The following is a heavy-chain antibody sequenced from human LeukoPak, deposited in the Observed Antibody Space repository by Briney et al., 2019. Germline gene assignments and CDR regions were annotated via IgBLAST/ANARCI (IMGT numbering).Heavy chain of an antibody. CDR3: ARVVTIDAFDI. CDR2: IIPIFGTA. D-gene: IGHD2-21*02. J-gene: IGHJ3*02. Sequence: ASVKVSCKASGYTFTGYYMHWVRQAPGQGLEWMGGIIPIFGTANYAQKFQGRVTITADESTSTAYMELSSLRSEDTAVYYCARVVTIDAFDIWGQGTMVTVSS. V-gene: IGHV1-69*13. CDR1: GYTFTGYY.